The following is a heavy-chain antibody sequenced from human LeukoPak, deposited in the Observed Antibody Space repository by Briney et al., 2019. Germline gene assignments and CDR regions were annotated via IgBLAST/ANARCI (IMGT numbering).Heavy chain of an antibody. CDR1: GYSISSGYY. D-gene: IGHD6-6*01. CDR2: IYHSGST. Sequence: SETLSLTCAVSGYSISSGYYWGWIRQPPGKGLEWIGSIYHSGSTYYNPSLKSRVTISVDTFKNQFSLKLSSVTAADTAVYYCARNIAAPVVVDYWGQGTLVTVSS. V-gene: IGHV4-38-2*01. J-gene: IGHJ4*02. CDR3: ARNIAAPVVVDY.